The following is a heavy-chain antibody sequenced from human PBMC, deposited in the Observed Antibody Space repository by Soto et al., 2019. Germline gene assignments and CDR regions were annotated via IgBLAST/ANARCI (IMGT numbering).Heavy chain of an antibody. CDR1: GGTFSSYA. Sequence: SVKVSCKASGGTFSSYAISWLRQAPGQGLEWMGGIIPIFGTANYAQKFQGRVTITADESTSTAYMELSSLRSEDTAVYYCAMRDGYNYRYFDYWGQGTLVTVSS. J-gene: IGHJ4*02. D-gene: IGHD5-12*01. V-gene: IGHV1-69*13. CDR2: IIPIFGTA. CDR3: AMRDGYNYRYFDY.